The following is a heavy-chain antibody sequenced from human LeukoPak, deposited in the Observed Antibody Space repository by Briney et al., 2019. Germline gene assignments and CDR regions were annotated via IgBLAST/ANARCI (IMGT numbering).Heavy chain of an antibody. Sequence: GGSLRLSCAASGFTFSDYSMSWIRQAPGKGLEWVSRISDSSTTIYYADSVKGRFTISRDNAKNSLYLQMNGLRAEDTAVYYCARDQYYLDVWGKGTTVTVSS. V-gene: IGHV3-11*04. J-gene: IGHJ6*03. CDR2: ISDSSTTI. CDR1: GFTFSDYS. CDR3: ARDQYYLDV. D-gene: IGHD2/OR15-2a*01.